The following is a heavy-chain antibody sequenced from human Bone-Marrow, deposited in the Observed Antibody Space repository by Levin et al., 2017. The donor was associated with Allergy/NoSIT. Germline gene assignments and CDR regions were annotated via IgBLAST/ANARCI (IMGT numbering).Heavy chain of an antibody. D-gene: IGHD5-18*01. J-gene: IGHJ4*02. CDR1: GFTFSSCG. CDR3: AKVRAIQLWSQPVDC. CDR2: ISYDGSNK. Sequence: PGGSLRLSCAASGFTFSSCGMHWVRQAPGKGLEWVAVISYDGSNKYYADSVKGRFTISRDNSNNTLYLQMNSLRAEDTAVYYCAKVRAIQLWSQPVDCWGQGTLVTVSS. V-gene: IGHV3-30*18.